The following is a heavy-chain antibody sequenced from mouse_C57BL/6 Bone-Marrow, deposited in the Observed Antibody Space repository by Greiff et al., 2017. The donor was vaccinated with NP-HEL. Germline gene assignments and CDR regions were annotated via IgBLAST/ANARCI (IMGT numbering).Heavy chain of an antibody. J-gene: IGHJ2*01. D-gene: IGHD4-1*01. Sequence: EVQLQQSGPELVKPGASVKISCKASGYSFTGYYMNWVKQSPEKSLEWIGEINPSTGGTTYNQKFKAKATLTVDKSSSTAYMQLKSLTSEDSAVYYCASLNWDVDYWGQGTTLTVSS. CDR2: INPSTGGT. CDR1: GYSFTGYY. V-gene: IGHV1-42*01. CDR3: ASLNWDVDY.